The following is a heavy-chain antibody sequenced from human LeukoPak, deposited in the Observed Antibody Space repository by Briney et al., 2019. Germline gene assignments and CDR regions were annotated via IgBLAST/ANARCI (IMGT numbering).Heavy chain of an antibody. CDR1: GFTFKNYW. D-gene: IGHD6-13*01. V-gene: IGHV3-7*04. CDR3: ARGTIAAAGYYYFDY. Sequence: GGSLRLSCVASGFTFKNYWMSWVRQAPGKGLEWVANIEADGTEKYYVDSVKGRFTISRDNAKNSLYLQMNSLRAEDTAVYYCARGTIAAAGYYYFDYWGQGTQVTVSS. CDR2: IEADGTEK. J-gene: IGHJ4*02.